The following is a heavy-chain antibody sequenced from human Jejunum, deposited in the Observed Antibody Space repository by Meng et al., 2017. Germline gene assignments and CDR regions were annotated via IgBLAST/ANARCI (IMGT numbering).Heavy chain of an antibody. J-gene: IGHJ5*02. D-gene: IGHD1-7*01. V-gene: IGHV4-31*03. CDR1: GGSLRTGAYY. Sequence: QVQLQESGQGLVKPSQTLSLTCTVSGGSLRTGAYYWSWIRQHPGKGLEWIGYIYYTGSTFYNPSLKSRVSISLETSKNQFSLKVTSVTAADTAFYYCARLGITETIGGFDPWGQGILVTVSS. CDR2: IYYTGST. CDR3: ARLGITETIGGFDP.